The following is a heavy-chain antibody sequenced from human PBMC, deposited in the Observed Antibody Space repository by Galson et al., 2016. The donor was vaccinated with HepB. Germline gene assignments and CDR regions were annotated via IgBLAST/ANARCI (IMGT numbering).Heavy chain of an antibody. D-gene: IGHD2-15*01. J-gene: IGHJ5*02. CDR2: ISYSGNT. CDR3: ARREKIVVVVFATQLYTSWFDP. Sequence: GLEWIGTISYSGNTDYNPSLKSRVTISVDTSKNQFSLKLTSVTAADTALYYCARREKIVVVVFATQLYTSWFDPWGQGTLVTVSS. V-gene: IGHV4-39*01.